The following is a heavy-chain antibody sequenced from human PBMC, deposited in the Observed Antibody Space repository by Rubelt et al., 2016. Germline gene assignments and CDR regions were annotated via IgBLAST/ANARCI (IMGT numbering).Heavy chain of an antibody. Sequence: QVQLQESGPGLVKPSETLSLTCTVSGGSINSYYWSWIRQPPGKGLEWIGHIYYSGSTNYNPSRRSRVTISIDTPKNNFSLKLNSVTAADTAVYYCARSGKQWDALDYWGQGTLLTVSS. J-gene: IGHJ4*02. D-gene: IGHD6-19*01. CDR3: ARSGKQWDALDY. CDR1: GGSINSYY. CDR2: IYYSGST. V-gene: IGHV4-59*08.